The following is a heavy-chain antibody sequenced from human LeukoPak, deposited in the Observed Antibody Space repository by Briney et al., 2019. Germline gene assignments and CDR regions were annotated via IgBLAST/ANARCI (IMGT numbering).Heavy chain of an antibody. CDR1: GFSFSRYW. D-gene: IGHD3-22*01. Sequence: GGSLRLSCAASGFSFSRYWMHWVRQAPGKGLVWASDIDTDGSTTNYADSVKGRFTISRDNAKNTVYLEMNSLRAEDTATYYCAREGSYLNSGGSYYLHWFDPWGQGTLVTVSS. J-gene: IGHJ5*02. CDR3: AREGSYLNSGGSYYLHWFDP. CDR2: IDTDGSTT. V-gene: IGHV3-74*01.